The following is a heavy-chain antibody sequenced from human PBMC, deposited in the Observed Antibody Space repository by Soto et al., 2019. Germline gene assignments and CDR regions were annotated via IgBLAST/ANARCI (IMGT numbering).Heavy chain of an antibody. CDR2: IIPILGIA. Sequence: QVQLVQSGAEVKKPGSSVKVSCKASGGTFSSYTISWVRQAPGQGLEWMGRIIPILGIANYAQKFQGRVTITADKSTSTAYMELSSLRSDDTAVYYCARDLGWGIAVAGTLGPFGYWGQGTLVTVSS. J-gene: IGHJ4*02. CDR1: GGTFSSYT. V-gene: IGHV1-69*08. CDR3: ARDLGWGIAVAGTLGPFGY. D-gene: IGHD6-19*01.